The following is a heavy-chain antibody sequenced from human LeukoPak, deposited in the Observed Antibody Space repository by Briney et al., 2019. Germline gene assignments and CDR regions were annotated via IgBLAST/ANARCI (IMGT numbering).Heavy chain of an antibody. CDR3: ARDGEYSGYDSAFDI. Sequence: GSLRLSCXASGFTXSSNYMSWVRQAPGKGLEWVSVIYSGGSTYSADSVKGRFTISRDNSKNTLYLQMNSLRAEDTAVYYCARDGEYSGYDSAFDIWGQGTMVTVSS. CDR1: GFTXSSNY. V-gene: IGHV3-66*01. CDR2: IYSGGST. D-gene: IGHD5-12*01. J-gene: IGHJ3*02.